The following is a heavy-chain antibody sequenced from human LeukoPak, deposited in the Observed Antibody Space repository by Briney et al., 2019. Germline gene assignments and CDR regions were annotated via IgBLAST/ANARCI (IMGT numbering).Heavy chain of an antibody. J-gene: IGHJ4*02. D-gene: IGHD3-3*01. V-gene: IGHV3-48*04. CDR1: GFTFSDYD. CDR3: AKGGRFLEWPTLTY. Sequence: SGGSLRLSCAASGFTFSDYDMNWVRQAPGKGLEWVSYISTSGGTVYYADSVKGRFTVSRDNAKDSLYLQMNSLGAEDTAVYYCAKGGRFLEWPTLTYWGQGTLVTVSS. CDR2: ISTSGGTV.